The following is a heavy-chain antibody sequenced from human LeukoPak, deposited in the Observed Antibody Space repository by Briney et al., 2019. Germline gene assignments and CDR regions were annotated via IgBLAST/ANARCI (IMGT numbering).Heavy chain of an antibody. Sequence: GGSLRLSCAASGFTFSSYAMSWVRQAPGKGVGWVSGISGSGGSTYYADSVKGRFTISRDNSKNTLFLQMNSLRAEDTAVYYCARPSTCGIAADGLKNWGQGTLATVTS. V-gene: IGHV3-23*01. D-gene: IGHD6-13*01. CDR1: GFTFSSYA. CDR3: ARPSTCGIAADGLKN. J-gene: IGHJ4*02. CDR2: ISGSGGST.